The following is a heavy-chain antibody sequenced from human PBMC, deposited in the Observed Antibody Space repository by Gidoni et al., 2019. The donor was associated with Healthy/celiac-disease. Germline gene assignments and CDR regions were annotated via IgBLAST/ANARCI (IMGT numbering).Heavy chain of an antibody. CDR1: GFTFSSYA. D-gene: IGHD3-3*01. V-gene: IGHV3-23*01. J-gene: IGHJ4*02. CDR3: AKGGSGFITIFGVVIMGPFDY. Sequence: EVQLLESGGGLVQPGGSLRISCAASGFTFSSYAMSWVRQAPGQGLEWVSAISGSGGSTYYADSVKGRFTISRDNSKNTLYLQMNSLRAEDTAVYYCAKGGSGFITIFGVVIMGPFDYWGQGTLVTVSS. CDR2: ISGSGGST.